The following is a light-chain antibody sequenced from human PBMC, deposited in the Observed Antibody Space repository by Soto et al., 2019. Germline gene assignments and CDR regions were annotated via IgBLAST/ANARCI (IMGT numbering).Light chain of an antibody. V-gene: IGLV2-14*01. J-gene: IGLJ1*01. CDR3: SSYTSGALYV. CDR2: DVS. CDR1: SRDVGGYNY. Sequence: QSFLTHPASVSGSPGRSLTISCTGTSRDVGGYNYVSWFQQHPGKAPKLIIYDVSDRPSGVSNRFSGSKSGNTASLTISGLQAEDEADYYCSSYTSGALYVFGTGTKVTVL.